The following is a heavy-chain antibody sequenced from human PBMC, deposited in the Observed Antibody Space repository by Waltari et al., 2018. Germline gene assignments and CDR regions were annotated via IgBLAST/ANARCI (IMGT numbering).Heavy chain of an antibody. D-gene: IGHD3-22*01. CDR1: GFTFSSYG. Sequence: QVQLVESGGGVVQPGRSLRLSCAASGFTFSSYGMHWVRQATGKGLEWVAVIWYDGSNKYYADSVKGRFTISRDNSKNTLYLQMNSLRAEDTAVYYCAREDSSGYYSDYWGQGTLVTVSS. J-gene: IGHJ4*02. V-gene: IGHV3-33*01. CDR3: AREDSSGYYSDY. CDR2: IWYDGSNK.